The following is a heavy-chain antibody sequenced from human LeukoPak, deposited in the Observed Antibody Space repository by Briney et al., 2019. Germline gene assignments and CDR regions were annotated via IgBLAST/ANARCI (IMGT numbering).Heavy chain of an antibody. CDR1: GFTFSNAW. CDR3: TTDILVVGHFQH. J-gene: IGHJ1*01. Sequence: KPGGSLRLSCAASGFTFSNAWMSWVRQAPGKGLEWVGRIKSKTDGGTTDYAAPVKGRFTISRDDSKNTLYLQMNSLKTEDTAVYYCTTDILVVGHFQHWGQGTLVTVSS. V-gene: IGHV3-15*01. D-gene: IGHD6-6*01. CDR2: IKSKTDGGTT.